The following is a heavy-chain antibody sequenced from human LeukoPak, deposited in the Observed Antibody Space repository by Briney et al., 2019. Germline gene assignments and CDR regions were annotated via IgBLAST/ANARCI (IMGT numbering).Heavy chain of an antibody. D-gene: IGHD5-18*01. J-gene: IGHJ4*02. CDR1: GFTFTNAW. CDR3: ASAIHPFDY. Sequence: GGSLRLSCEASGFTFTNAWMSWVRQAPGKGLEWVANIKQDGSEKYYVDSVKGRFTISRDNAKNSLYLQMNSLRAEDTAVYYCASAIHPFDYWGQGTLVTVS. CDR2: IKQDGSEK. V-gene: IGHV3-7*01.